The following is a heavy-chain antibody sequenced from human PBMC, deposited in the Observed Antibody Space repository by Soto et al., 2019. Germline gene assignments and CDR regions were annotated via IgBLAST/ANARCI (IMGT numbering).Heavy chain of an antibody. CDR1: GGTFSSYA. Sequence: GASVKVSCKASGGTFSSYAISWVRQAPGQGLEWMGGIIPIFGTANYAQKFQGRVTITADKSTSTAYMELSSLRSEDTAVYYCARTPARKSSSPPNNWGQGTLVTVSS. D-gene: IGHD2-2*01. CDR2: IIPIFGTA. CDR3: ARTPARKSSSPPNN. J-gene: IGHJ4*02. V-gene: IGHV1-69*06.